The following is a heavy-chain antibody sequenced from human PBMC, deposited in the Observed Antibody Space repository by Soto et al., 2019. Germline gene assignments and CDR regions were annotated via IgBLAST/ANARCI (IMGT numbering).Heavy chain of an antibody. J-gene: IGHJ4*02. Sequence: SETLSLTCAVSGGSISSGGYSWSWIRQPPGKGLEWIGYIYHSGSTYYNPSLKSRVTISVDRSKNQFSLKLSSVTAADTAVYYCARGPPFCRWGQRNLVTVSS. CDR3: ARGPPFCR. V-gene: IGHV4-30-2*01. CDR1: GGSISSGGYS. D-gene: IGHD3-3*01. CDR2: IYHSGST.